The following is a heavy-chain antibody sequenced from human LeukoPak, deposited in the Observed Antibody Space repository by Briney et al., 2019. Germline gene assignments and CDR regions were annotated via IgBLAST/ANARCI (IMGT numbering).Heavy chain of an antibody. D-gene: IGHD4-17*01. CDR1: GGSVSSGSYY. V-gene: IGHV4-39*07. CDR2: INHSGST. J-gene: IGHJ4*02. CDR3: ARGRKTIPYGDYPCRFDY. Sequence: SETLSLTCTVSGGSVSSGSYYWSWIRQPPGKGLEWIGEINHSGSTNYNPSLKSRVTISVDTSKNQFSLKLSSVTAADTAVYYCARGRKTIPYGDYPCRFDYWGQGTLVTVSS.